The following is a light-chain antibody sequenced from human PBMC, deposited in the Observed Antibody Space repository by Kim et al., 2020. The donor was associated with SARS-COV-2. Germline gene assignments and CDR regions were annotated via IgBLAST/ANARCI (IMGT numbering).Light chain of an antibody. CDR1: SRDVGGYNY. V-gene: IGLV2-11*01. CDR2: DVN. J-gene: IGLJ2*01. CDR3: CSYAGSYTVV. Sequence: QSALTQPRSVSGSPGQSVTISCTGTSRDVGGYNYVSWYQHHPGKAPKVMIYDVNKRPSGVPDRFSGSKSGNTASLTISGLQAEDEADYFCCSYAGSYTVVFGGGTQLTVL.